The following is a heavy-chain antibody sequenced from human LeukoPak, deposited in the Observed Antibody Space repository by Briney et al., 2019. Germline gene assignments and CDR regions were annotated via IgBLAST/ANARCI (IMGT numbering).Heavy chain of an antibody. CDR1: GFTFSSYE. CDR2: ISSSGSTI. Sequence: PGGSLRLSCAASGFTFSSYEMNWVRQAPGKGLEWVSYISSSGSTIYYADSVKGRFTISRDNAKNSLYLQMNSLRAEDTAVYYCARDKSGEWELDAEYFQHWGQGTLVTVSS. J-gene: IGHJ1*01. V-gene: IGHV3-48*03. CDR3: ARDKSGEWELDAEYFQH. D-gene: IGHD1-26*01.